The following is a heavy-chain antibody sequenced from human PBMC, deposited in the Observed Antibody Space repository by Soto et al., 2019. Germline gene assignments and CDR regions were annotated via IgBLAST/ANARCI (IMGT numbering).Heavy chain of an antibody. Sequence: QAQLVQSGAEVRKPGASVTVSCKASGYTFYSHSISWVRQAPGQGLEWMGRINAHYGNTQYALKFRGRVTMTTDTSTTTVYMELTNLRSDDTAVYYCARCIQGDYYYGMDVWGQGATVTVSS. V-gene: IGHV1-18*01. CDR2: INAHYGNT. J-gene: IGHJ6*02. D-gene: IGHD5-18*01. CDR1: GYTFYSHS. CDR3: ARCIQGDYYYGMDV.